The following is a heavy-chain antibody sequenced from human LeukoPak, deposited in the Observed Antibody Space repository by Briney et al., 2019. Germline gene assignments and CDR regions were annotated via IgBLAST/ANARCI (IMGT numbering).Heavy chain of an antibody. CDR3: ARSIAAAGWNFDYYYMDV. V-gene: IGHV4-59*08. Sequence: SETLSLTCYLYGGSFSGYYWSWIRQPPGKGLEWIGYIYYTGTTNYNPSLKSRVTISVDTSKNQFSLKLSSETAADTAVYYCARSIAAAGWNFDYYYMDVWGKGTTVTVSS. J-gene: IGHJ6*03. CDR1: GGSFSGYY. CDR2: IYYTGTT. D-gene: IGHD6-13*01.